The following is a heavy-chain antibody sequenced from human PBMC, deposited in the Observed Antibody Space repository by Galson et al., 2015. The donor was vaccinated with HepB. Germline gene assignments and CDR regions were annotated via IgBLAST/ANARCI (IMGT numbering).Heavy chain of an antibody. CDR3: ARGMGDGNNLVRYYYYGLDV. CDR1: GGSFSSFA. D-gene: IGHD5-24*01. Sequence: SVKVSCKASGGSFSSFAISWVRQAPGQGLEWMGGIMPVFAIVNYAQKFQDRVPITADTSTRTTTAYMELSSLTSDDTAVYYCARGMGDGNNLVRYYYYGLDVWGQGTTVTVAS. V-gene: IGHV1-69*10. J-gene: IGHJ6*02. CDR2: IMPVFAIV.